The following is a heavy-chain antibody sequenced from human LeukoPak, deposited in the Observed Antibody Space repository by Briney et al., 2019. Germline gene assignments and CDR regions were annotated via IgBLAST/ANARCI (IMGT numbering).Heavy chain of an antibody. CDR3: ARGRFSYDNTGYSSFYY. J-gene: IGHJ4*02. CDR2: ISGSGGST. D-gene: IGHD3-22*01. V-gene: IGHV3-23*01. CDR1: GFTFSSYA. Sequence: GGSLRPSCAASGFTFSSYAMSWVRQAPGKGLEWVSAISGSGGSTYYADSVKGRFTISRDNSKNTLYLQMNSLRAEDTAVYYCARGRFSYDNTGYSSFYYWGQGTLVTVSS.